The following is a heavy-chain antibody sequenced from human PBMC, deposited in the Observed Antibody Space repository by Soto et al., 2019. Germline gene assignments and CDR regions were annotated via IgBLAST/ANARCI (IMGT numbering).Heavy chain of an antibody. CDR1: GFTFSGYG. J-gene: IGHJ5*02. Sequence: QVQLVESGGGVVQPGRSLRLSCAASGFTFSGYGMHWVRQAPGKGLDWVAVIWFDGSEKYYADSVRGRFTISRDKNTLYLQMNSLRAEDTAVYYCARAHGYSSGSCLDLWGQGTLVTVSS. CDR3: ARAHGYSSGSCLDL. V-gene: IGHV3-33*01. D-gene: IGHD6-19*01. CDR2: IWFDGSEK.